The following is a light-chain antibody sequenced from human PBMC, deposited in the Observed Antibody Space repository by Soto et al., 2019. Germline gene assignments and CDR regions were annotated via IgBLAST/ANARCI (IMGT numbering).Light chain of an antibody. Sequence: EIVMAQSPATLSVSPGEGATLSCRASQSVRGNLAWYQQKPGQAPRLLIYGASTRASGIPTRFSGAGSGAEFTLTISRLEPEDFAVYYCQQYGSLSWTFGQGTKVEIK. V-gene: IGKV3D-15*01. CDR1: QSVRGN. J-gene: IGKJ1*01. CDR3: QQYGSLSWT. CDR2: GAS.